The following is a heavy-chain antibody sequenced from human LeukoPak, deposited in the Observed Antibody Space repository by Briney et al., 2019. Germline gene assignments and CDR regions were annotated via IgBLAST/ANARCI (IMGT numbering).Heavy chain of an antibody. Sequence: ASVKVSCKASGYTFTGYYMHWVRQAPGQGLEWMGWINPNSGGTNYAQKFQGRVTMTRDTSISTAYMELSRLRSDDTAVYYCARDKKGPSRKLEGKSPVSYYYGMDVWGQGTTVTVSS. J-gene: IGHJ6*02. CDR3: ARDKKGPSRKLEGKSPVSYYYGMDV. D-gene: IGHD2-8*01. CDR1: GYTFTGYY. CDR2: INPNSGGT. V-gene: IGHV1-2*02.